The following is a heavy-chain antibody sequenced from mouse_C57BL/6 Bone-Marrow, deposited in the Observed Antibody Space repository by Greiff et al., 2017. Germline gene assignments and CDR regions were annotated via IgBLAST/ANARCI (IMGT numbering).Heavy chain of an antibody. CDR3: ARGDYYGSSWYFDV. CDR2: IHPNSGST. CDR1: GYTFTSYW. D-gene: IGHD1-1*01. J-gene: IGHJ1*03. V-gene: IGHV1-64*01. Sequence: VQLQQPGAELVKPGASVKLSCKASGYTFTSYWMHWVKQRPGQGLEWIGMIHPNSGSTNYNEKFKSKATLTVDKSSSTAYMQLSSLPSEDSAVYYCARGDYYGSSWYFDVWGTGTTVTVSS.